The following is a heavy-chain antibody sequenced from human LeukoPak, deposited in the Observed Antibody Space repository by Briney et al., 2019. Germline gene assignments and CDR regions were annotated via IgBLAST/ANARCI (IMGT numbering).Heavy chain of an antibody. CDR3: ARFHRDTGPYYYDTTGYYFDS. CDR2: IFYSGST. CDR1: GGSISTSSYY. J-gene: IGHJ4*02. D-gene: IGHD3-22*01. Sequence: SETLSLTCTVSGGSISTSSYYWGWIRQPPGKGLEWIGNIFYSGSTYYSPSLKSRVTISLDTSKNQFSLKLSSVTAADTAVFYCARFHRDTGPYYYDTTGYYFDSWGQGTLVTVSS. V-gene: IGHV4-39*07.